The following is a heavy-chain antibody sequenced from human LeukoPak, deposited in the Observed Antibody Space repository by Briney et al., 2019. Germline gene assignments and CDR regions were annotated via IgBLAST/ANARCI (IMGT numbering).Heavy chain of an antibody. J-gene: IGHJ4*02. Sequence: GGSLTLSCAASGFTFSSFTMSWVRQAPGKGLEWVANIKQDGSEKYYVDSVKGRLTNSRDNAKHSVYLQMNGLRAEDTAVYYCAVGGSGKHWGQGTLVTVSS. CDR2: IKQDGSEK. CDR3: AVGGSGKH. V-gene: IGHV3-7*01. D-gene: IGHD3-16*01. CDR1: GFTFSSFT.